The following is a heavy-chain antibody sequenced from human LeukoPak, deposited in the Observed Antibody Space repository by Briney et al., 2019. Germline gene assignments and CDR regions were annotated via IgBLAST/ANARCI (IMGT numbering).Heavy chain of an antibody. CDR2: ISGSGGYT. D-gene: IGHD3-16*01. V-gene: IGHV3-23*01. Sequence: PGGSLRLSCAASGFTFSSYGMHWVRQAPGKGLEWVSAISGSGGYTYYADSVKGRFSISRDNSKNTLYLQMNSLRAEDTAVYYCAKQIGLENWFDPWGQGTLVTVSS. J-gene: IGHJ5*02. CDR1: GFTFSSYG. CDR3: AKQIGLENWFDP.